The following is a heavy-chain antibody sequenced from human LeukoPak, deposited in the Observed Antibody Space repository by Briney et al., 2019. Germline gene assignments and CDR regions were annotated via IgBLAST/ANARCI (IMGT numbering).Heavy chain of an antibody. CDR2: IYYSGST. J-gene: IGHJ5*02. Sequence: SETLSLTCTVSGGSISSSSYYWGWIRQPPGKGLEWIGYIYYSGSTNYNPFLKSRVTISVDTSKNQFSLKLSSVTAADTAVYYCARGRYSSSWYRNWFDPWGQGTLVTVSS. CDR1: GGSISSSSYY. CDR3: ARGRYSSSWYRNWFDP. V-gene: IGHV4-61*05. D-gene: IGHD6-13*01.